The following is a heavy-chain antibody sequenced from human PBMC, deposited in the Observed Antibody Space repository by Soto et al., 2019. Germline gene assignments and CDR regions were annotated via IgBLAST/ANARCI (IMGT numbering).Heavy chain of an antibody. CDR2: ISYDGSNQ. CDR1: GFTFSNYA. J-gene: IGHJ4*02. D-gene: IGHD4-17*01. CDR3: ARSLYGDLTTFDY. Sequence: RRLSCAASGFTFSNYAIHWVRQAPGKGLEWVALISYDGSNQYYADSVKGRLTISRDNSKNTMYLQMNSLRTDDMAVYYCARSLYGDLTTFDYWGQGTLVTVSS. V-gene: IGHV3-30-3*01.